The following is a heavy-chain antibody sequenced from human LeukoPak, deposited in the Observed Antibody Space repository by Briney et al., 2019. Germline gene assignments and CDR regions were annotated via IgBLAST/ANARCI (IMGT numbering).Heavy chain of an antibody. Sequence: GGSLSLSCAASGFTFSSYGMHWVRQAPGKGLEWVAVISYDGSNKYYADSVKGRFTISRDNSKNTLYLQMNSLRAEDTAVYYCAKGRELWFGELGYWGQGTLVTVSS. D-gene: IGHD3-10*01. V-gene: IGHV3-30*18. CDR3: AKGRELWFGELGY. J-gene: IGHJ4*02. CDR2: ISYDGSNK. CDR1: GFTFSSYG.